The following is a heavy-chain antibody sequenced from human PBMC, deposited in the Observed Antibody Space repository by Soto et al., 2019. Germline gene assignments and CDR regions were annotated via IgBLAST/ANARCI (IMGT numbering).Heavy chain of an antibody. Sequence: EVQLLESGGGLVQPGGSLSLSGPASDSPPTSYAMTWSRKLPGKGREWFPGISGSGGSTYYADSVKGRFTISRDNSKNTLYLQMNSLRAEDTAVYYCAKDRTITMIVVPHAFDIWGQGTMVTVSS. V-gene: IGHV3-23*01. CDR3: AKDRTITMIVVPHAFDI. CDR1: DSPPTSYA. J-gene: IGHJ3*02. CDR2: ISGSGGST. D-gene: IGHD3-22*01.